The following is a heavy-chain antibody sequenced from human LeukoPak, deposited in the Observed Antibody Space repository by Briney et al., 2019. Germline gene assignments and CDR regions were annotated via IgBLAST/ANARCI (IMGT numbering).Heavy chain of an antibody. D-gene: IGHD2-2*01. J-gene: IGHJ6*02. Sequence: PGGSLRLSCAASGFTFSSYEVNWVRQAPGKGLEWVSYISSSGSTIYYADSVKGRFTISRDNAKNSLYLQMNSLRAEDTAVYYCARDHLHCSSTSCYRTPDYGMDVWGQGTTVTVSS. CDR1: GFTFSSYE. CDR3: ARDHLHCSSTSCYRTPDYGMDV. CDR2: ISSSGSTI. V-gene: IGHV3-48*03.